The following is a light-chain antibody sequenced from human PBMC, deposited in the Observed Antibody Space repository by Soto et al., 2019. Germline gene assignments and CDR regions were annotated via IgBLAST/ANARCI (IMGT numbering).Light chain of an antibody. CDR2: DVI. Sequence: QSALTQPRSVSESPGQSVTISCTGTSSDVGGYNYVSWYQQHPGTAPKLMIYDVIMRPSGVPERFSGSKSGNTASLTISGLQAEDEADYYCCSYAGSYTFYVFGTGTKVTVL. CDR3: CSYAGSYTFYV. J-gene: IGLJ1*01. V-gene: IGLV2-11*01. CDR1: SSDVGGYNY.